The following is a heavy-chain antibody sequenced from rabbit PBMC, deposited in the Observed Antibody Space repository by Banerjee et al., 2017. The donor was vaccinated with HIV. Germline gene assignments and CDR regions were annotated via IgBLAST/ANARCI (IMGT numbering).Heavy chain of an antibody. CDR3: ARGSATMTMVITGFYLGL. Sequence: QEQLVESGGGLVQPEGSLTLTCTASGFSFSSSYYMCWVRQAPGKGLECIACIYADSSGSTYYASWAKGRFTSSKTSSTTVTLQMTSLTAADTATYFCARGSATMTMVITGFYLGLWGPGTLVTVS. J-gene: IGHJ4*01. CDR1: GFSFSSSYY. CDR2: IYADSSGST. V-gene: IGHV1S45*01. D-gene: IGHD2-1*01.